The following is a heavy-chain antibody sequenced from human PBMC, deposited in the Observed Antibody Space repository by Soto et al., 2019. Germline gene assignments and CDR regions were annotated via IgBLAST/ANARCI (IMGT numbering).Heavy chain of an antibody. Sequence: SETLSLTCTVSGGSIRTFYWSWIRQPPGRGLEWIGYIYNSGTTYNPSLKSRVTISEDTSKNQFSLKLISVTAADTAIYYCARRYSYGYFDNWGQGTLVTVSS. D-gene: IGHD5-12*01. CDR3: ARRYSYGYFDN. J-gene: IGHJ4*02. CDR2: IYNSGT. V-gene: IGHV4-59*08. CDR1: GGSIRTFY.